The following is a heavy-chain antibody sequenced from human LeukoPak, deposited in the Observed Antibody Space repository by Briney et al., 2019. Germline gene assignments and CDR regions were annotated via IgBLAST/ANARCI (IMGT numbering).Heavy chain of an antibody. D-gene: IGHD5-12*01. CDR2: INPSGGST. CDR3: ARGPYVDIVATLDY. Sequence: ASVKVSCKASGYSFTNYYIYWVRQAPGQGLEWMGIINPSGGSTSYAQKFQGRVTMTRDTSTSTVYMEPSSLRSEDTAVYYCARGPYVDIVATLDYWGQGTLVTVSS. CDR1: GYSFTNYY. J-gene: IGHJ4*02. V-gene: IGHV1-46*01.